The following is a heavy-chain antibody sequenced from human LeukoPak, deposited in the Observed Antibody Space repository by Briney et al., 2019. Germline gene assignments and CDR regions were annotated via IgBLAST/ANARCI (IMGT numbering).Heavy chain of an antibody. CDR1: GFTFSSYW. D-gene: IGHD1-26*01. V-gene: IGHV3-7*03. CDR2: IKQDGSEK. Sequence: GGSLRLSCAASGFTFSSYWMSWVRQAPGKGLEWVANIKQDGSEKYYVDSVKGRFTISRDNAKNSLYLQMNSLRAADTAFYFCVKAYSGKYYDYFDYWGQGALVSVSS. CDR3: VKAYSGKYYDYFDY. J-gene: IGHJ4*02.